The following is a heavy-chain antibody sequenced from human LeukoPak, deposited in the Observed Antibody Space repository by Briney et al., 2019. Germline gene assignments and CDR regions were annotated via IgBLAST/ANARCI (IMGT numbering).Heavy chain of an antibody. CDR2: IYYSGST. Sequence: SETLSLTCTVSGGSISGSSYYWGWIRQPPGKGLEWIGSIYYSGSTYYNPSLKSRVTISVDTSKNQFSLKLSSVTAADTAVYYCARVGGDGYNYEDFDYWGQGTLVTVSS. V-gene: IGHV4-39*07. CDR3: ARVGGDGYNYEDFDY. CDR1: GGSISGSSYY. J-gene: IGHJ4*02. D-gene: IGHD5-24*01.